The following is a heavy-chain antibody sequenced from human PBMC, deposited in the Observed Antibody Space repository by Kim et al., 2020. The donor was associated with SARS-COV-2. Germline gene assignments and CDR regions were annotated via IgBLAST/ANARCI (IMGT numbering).Heavy chain of an antibody. V-gene: IGHV4-34*01. J-gene: IGHJ3*02. D-gene: IGHD6-19*01. CDR3: ARVFRSGSSGAFDI. Sequence: NPSLKSRVTISVDTSKNQFSLKLSSVTAADTAVYYCARVFRSGSSGAFDIWGQGTMVTVSS.